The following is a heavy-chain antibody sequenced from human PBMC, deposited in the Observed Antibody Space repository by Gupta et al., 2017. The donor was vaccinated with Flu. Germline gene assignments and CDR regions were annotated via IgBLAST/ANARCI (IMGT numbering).Heavy chain of an antibody. CDR2: ISHDGSSK. CDR1: GFSFRNYG. D-gene: IGHD1-26*01. V-gene: IGHV3-30*18. J-gene: IGHJ6*02. CDR3: AKDGRWESNIYGMNV. Sequence: QEEVVESGGGVVQPGTSLRLSFAAFGFSFRNYGMLWVRQAPGKGLVWVAGISHDGSSKDYAESVKGRFTISRDNPKNTLYLQMNRLRAEETAVFYCAKDGRWESNIYGMNVWGPGTTVIVCS.